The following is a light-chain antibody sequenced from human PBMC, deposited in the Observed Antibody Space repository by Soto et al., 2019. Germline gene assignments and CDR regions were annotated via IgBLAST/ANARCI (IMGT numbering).Light chain of an antibody. CDR3: SSYTSSSTL. J-gene: IGLJ2*01. Sequence: QSALTQPASVSGSPGQSITMSCTGTSSDVGIYKYVSWYQQHPGKAPKLMIYDVTNRPSGVSNRFSGSKSGNTASLTISGLQAEDEADYYCSSYTSSSTLFGGGTKLTVL. CDR2: DVT. CDR1: SSDVGIYKY. V-gene: IGLV2-14*03.